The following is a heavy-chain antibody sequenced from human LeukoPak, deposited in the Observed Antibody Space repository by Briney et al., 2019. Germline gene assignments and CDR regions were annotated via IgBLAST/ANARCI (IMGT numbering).Heavy chain of an antibody. CDR1: GFTFSSYE. V-gene: IGHV3-48*03. D-gene: IGHD1-1*01. CDR2: ISSSGSTI. CDR3: ARDKFQRWNGPSFGMDV. Sequence: GGSLRLSCAASGFTFSSYEMNWVRQAPGKGLEWVSYISSSGSTIYYADSVKGRFTISRDNAKNSLYLQMNSLRAEDTAVYYCARDKFQRWNGPSFGMDVCGQATTVTVSS. J-gene: IGHJ6*02.